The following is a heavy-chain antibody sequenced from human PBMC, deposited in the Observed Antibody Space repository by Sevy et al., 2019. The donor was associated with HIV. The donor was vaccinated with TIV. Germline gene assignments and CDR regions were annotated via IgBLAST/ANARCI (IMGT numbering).Heavy chain of an antibody. J-gene: IGHJ6*02. V-gene: IGHV4-59*13. D-gene: IGHD3-3*01. CDR2: IYYSGST. CDR3: ARGPRITIFGVETGMDV. Sequence: LETLSLTCTVSGGSISSYYWSWIRQPPGKGLEWIGHIYYSGSTNYNPSLKSRVTISVDTSKNQFSLKLSSVTAADTAVYYCARGPRITIFGVETGMDVWGQGTTVTVSS. CDR1: GGSISSYY.